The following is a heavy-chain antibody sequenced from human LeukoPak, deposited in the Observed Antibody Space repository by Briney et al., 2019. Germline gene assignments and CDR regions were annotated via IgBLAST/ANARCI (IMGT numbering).Heavy chain of an antibody. J-gene: IGHJ5*02. V-gene: IGHV6-1*01. D-gene: IGHD5-18*01. CDR3: ARANSRRIDP. CDR2: TYYRSKWYN. Sequence: SQTLSLTCAISGDSVSSTTAAWNWIRQSPARGLEWLGRTYYRSKWYNDYAVSVKSRITFNSDTSKNQFSLHLNSVTPEDTAVYYCARANSRRIDPWGQGTLVTVSS. CDR1: GDSVSSTTAA.